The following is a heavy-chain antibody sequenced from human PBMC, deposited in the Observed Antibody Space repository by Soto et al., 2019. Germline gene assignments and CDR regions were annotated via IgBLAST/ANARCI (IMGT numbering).Heavy chain of an antibody. CDR1: GYSCTSHC. CDR2: IDPSDSYT. V-gene: IGHV5-10-1*01. D-gene: IGHD6-19*01. Sequence: PGESLRISGNCSGYSCTSHCISWVLQMPGKGLEWMGRIDPSDSYTNYSPSFQGHVPISADKSISTAYLQWSSLKASDTAMYYCASRTEIAVAGTPPAFDIWGQGTMVTVSS. J-gene: IGHJ3*02. CDR3: ASRTEIAVAGTPPAFDI.